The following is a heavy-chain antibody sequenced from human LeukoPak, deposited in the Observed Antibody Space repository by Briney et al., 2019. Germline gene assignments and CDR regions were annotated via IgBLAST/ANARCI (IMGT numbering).Heavy chain of an antibody. CDR3: ARVFYGAKPRVILYFDY. J-gene: IGHJ4*02. Sequence: GGSLRLSCVASGFTFSRYGMHWVRQAPGKGLEWVAVILLDGSKEFYTDSVKGRFTISRDNSKNMLYLQMNSLRAEDTAVYYCARVFYGAKPRVILYFDYWGQGTLVTVSS. V-gene: IGHV3-33*01. CDR1: GFTFSRYG. CDR2: ILLDGSKE. D-gene: IGHD4-17*01.